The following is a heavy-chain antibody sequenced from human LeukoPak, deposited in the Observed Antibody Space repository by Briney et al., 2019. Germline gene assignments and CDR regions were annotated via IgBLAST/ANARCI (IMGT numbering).Heavy chain of an antibody. CDR1: GFTVSSKY. CDR3: ARDASTGAFDI. J-gene: IGHJ3*02. D-gene: IGHD2-2*01. Sequence: GGSLSLSCAASGFTVSSKYMSWARQAPGKGLEWISVIYSGGSTYYADSVKGRSTISRDNSKNTLYLQMNSLRAEDTAVYYCARDASTGAFDIWGQGTMVTVSS. CDR2: IYSGGST. V-gene: IGHV3-66*01.